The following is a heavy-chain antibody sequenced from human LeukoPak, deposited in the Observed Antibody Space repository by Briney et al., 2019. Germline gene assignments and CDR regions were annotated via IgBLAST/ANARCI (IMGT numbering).Heavy chain of an antibody. Sequence: GGTLRLSCAASGFTFSRYGMSWVRQAPGQGLEWVSAISGSGGRTYYADSVKGRFTISRDTSRSTLYLQMNSLRAEDAAVHYCAKAPVTSCRGAFCYPFDYWGQGTLVTVSS. CDR2: ISGSGGRT. D-gene: IGHD2-15*01. CDR3: AKAPVTSCRGAFCYPFDY. V-gene: IGHV3-23*01. CDR1: GFTFSRYG. J-gene: IGHJ4*02.